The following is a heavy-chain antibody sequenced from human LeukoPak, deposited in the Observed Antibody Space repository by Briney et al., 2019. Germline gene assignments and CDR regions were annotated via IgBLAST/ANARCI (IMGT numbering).Heavy chain of an antibody. Sequence: GAAVNVSCKASGYTFTSYFIHWVRQAPGQGLEWMGWINPTHGGTYFAQKFQGRVTMTRDTSITTAYMELTRLISDDTAMYYCAIVTTADGYWGQGTPLTVSS. CDR3: AIVTTADGY. CDR2: INPTHGGT. J-gene: IGHJ4*02. CDR1: GYTFTSYF. D-gene: IGHD4-17*01. V-gene: IGHV1-2*02.